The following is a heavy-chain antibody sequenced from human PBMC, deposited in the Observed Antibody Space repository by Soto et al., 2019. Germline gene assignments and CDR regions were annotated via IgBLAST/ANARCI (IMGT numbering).Heavy chain of an antibody. CDR3: ARDFDY. CDR2: IYHSGST. J-gene: IGHJ4*02. CDR1: GGPISSGGYS. Sequence: PSETLSLTCAVSGGPISSGGYSWSWIRQPPGKGLEWIGYIYHSGSTYYNPSLKSRVTISVDRSKNQFSLKLSSVTAADTAVYYCARDFDYWGQGTLVTVSS. V-gene: IGHV4-30-2*01.